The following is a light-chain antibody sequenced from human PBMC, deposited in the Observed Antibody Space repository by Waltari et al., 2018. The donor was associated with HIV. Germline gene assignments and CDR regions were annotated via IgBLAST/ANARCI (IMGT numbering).Light chain of an antibody. J-gene: IGLJ2*01. CDR3: SSYTSTSTLEV. CDR1: SGDVGGYNY. CDR2: EVS. Sequence: QSALTQPASVSGSPGQSITISCTGTSGDVGGYNYVPWYQQPPGKAPKLMIFEVSNRPSGVSTRFSGSKSGNTASLTISGLQAEDEADYYCSSYTSTSTLEVFGGGTKLTVL. V-gene: IGLV2-14*01.